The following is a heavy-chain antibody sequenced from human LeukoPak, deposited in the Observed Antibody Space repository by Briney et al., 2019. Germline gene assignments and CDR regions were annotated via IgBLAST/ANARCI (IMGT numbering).Heavy chain of an antibody. CDR3: AKQYCSSTSCYPNYYYYYMDV. J-gene: IGHJ6*03. CDR2: IKEDGSEK. V-gene: IGHV3-7*03. D-gene: IGHD2-2*01. CDR1: GLTFSSYW. Sequence: GGSLRLSCAASGLTFSSYWMSWVRQAPGKGLEWVANIKEDGSEKYYVDSLKGRFTISRDNSKNTLYLQMNSLRAEDTAVYYCAKQYCSSTSCYPNYYYYYMDVWGKGTTVTVSS.